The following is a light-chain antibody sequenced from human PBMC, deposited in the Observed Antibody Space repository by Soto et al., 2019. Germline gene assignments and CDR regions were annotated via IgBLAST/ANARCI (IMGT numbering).Light chain of an antibody. CDR3: QQYNHYWT. V-gene: IGKV1-5*03. CDR1: QSIRSW. CDR2: RAS. J-gene: IGKJ1*01. Sequence: DIQMTQSPSTLSASVGDRVTITCRASQSIRSWLAWYQQKPGKAPKLLIYRASSLESGVPSRFSGSGSWTEFTLTISSLQPDDFATYYCQQYNHYWTFGQGTKVEIK.